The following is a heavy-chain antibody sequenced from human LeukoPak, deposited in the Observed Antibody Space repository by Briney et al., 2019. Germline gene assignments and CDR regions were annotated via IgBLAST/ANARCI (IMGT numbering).Heavy chain of an antibody. D-gene: IGHD3-10*02. CDR1: GFTFGTYW. CDR2: MNQDGSEK. Sequence: PGGSLRLSCAASGFTFGTYWMTWVRQAPGKGLEWVATMNQDGSEKYYVDSVKGRLTISRDNVKNSLYLQMNSLRVEDTAVYYCASPRFGYWGQGTLVTVSS. CDR3: ASPRFGY. J-gene: IGHJ4*02. V-gene: IGHV3-7*01.